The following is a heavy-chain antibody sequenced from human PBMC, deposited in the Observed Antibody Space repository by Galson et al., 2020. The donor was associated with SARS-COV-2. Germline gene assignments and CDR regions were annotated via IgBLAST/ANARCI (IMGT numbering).Heavy chain of an antibody. CDR1: GYSFTTYW. D-gene: IGHD3-9*01. V-gene: IGHV5-51*01. Sequence: HGESLKISCKASGYSFTTYWIAWVRQMPGKGLEWMGIIYPGDSDTRYSPSFQGQVTISADKSITTAYLQWNSLKASDTAMYYCARATPPDYDILTGYFSNYYYYMDVWGKGTTVTVSS. CDR3: ARATPPDYDILTGYFSNYYYYMDV. J-gene: IGHJ6*03. CDR2: IYPGDSDT.